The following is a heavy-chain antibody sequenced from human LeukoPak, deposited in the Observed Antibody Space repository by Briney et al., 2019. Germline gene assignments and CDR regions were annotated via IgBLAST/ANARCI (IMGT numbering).Heavy chain of an antibody. D-gene: IGHD6-19*01. J-gene: IGHJ1*01. CDR1: GYTFTGYY. CDR2: IHPNSGGT. Sequence: ASVKVSCKASGYTFTGYYLHWVRQAPGQGLEWMGWIHPNSGGTNYAQKFQGRVTMTRDTSISAAYMELSSLRSDDTAVYYCARLAAVPGWGQGTLVTVSS. CDR3: ARLAAVPG. V-gene: IGHV1-2*02.